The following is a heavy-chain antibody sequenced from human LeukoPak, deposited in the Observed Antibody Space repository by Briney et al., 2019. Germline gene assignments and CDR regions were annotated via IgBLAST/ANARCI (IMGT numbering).Heavy chain of an antibody. CDR3: ARDYPGIAAAGTGWFDP. CDR1: GYTFTSYD. CDR2: ISAYNGNT. Sequence: EASVKVSCKASGYTFTSYDINWVRQATGQGLEWMGWISAYNGNTNYAQKLQGRVTMTTDTSTSTAYMELRSLRSDDTAVYYCARDYPGIAAAGTGWFDPWGQGTLVTVSS. D-gene: IGHD6-13*01. J-gene: IGHJ5*02. V-gene: IGHV1-18*01.